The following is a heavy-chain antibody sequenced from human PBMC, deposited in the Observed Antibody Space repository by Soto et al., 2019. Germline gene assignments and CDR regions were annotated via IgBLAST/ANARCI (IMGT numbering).Heavy chain of an antibody. J-gene: IGHJ4*02. CDR3: ARDDYGDLHFDY. D-gene: IGHD4-17*01. Sequence: PSETLSLTCTVSGGSISSYYWSWIRQPPGKGLEWIGYTYYSGSTNYNPSLKSRVTISVDTSKNQFSLKLSSVTAADTAVYYCARDDYGDLHFDYWGQGTLVTVSS. V-gene: IGHV4-59*08. CDR1: GGSISSYY. CDR2: TYYSGST.